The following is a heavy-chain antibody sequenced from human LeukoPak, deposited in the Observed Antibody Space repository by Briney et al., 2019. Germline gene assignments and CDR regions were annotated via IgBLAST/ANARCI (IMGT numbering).Heavy chain of an antibody. J-gene: IGHJ4*02. CDR1: GFTFSSYA. CDR3: AKGNGYSYGRYYFDY. D-gene: IGHD5-18*01. Sequence: GGSLRLTCGACGFTFSSYAMGWVRQAPGKGLEWVSAITASGGNTYYADSVKGRFTISRDNSKNTLYLQVNSLRAEDTAVYYCAKGNGYSYGRYYFDYWGQGTLVTVSS. CDR2: ITASGGNT. V-gene: IGHV3-23*01.